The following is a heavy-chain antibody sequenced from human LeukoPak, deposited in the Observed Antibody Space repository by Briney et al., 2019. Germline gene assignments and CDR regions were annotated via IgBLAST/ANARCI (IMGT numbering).Heavy chain of an antibody. D-gene: IGHD6-19*01. CDR3: ARQGRSGWYFDY. J-gene: IGHJ4*02. CDR2: IFPGDSDT. V-gene: IGHV5-51*01. CDR1: GYSFSSYW. Sequence: GESLKISCRASGYSFSSYWIAWVRQMPGKGLEWMGIIFPGDSDTRYSTSFEGQVTISADKTISTAYLQCSSLKASDTAMYYCARQGRSGWYFDYWGQGTLVTVSS.